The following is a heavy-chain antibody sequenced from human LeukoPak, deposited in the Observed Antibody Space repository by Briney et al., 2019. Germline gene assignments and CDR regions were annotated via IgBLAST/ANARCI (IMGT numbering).Heavy chain of an antibody. CDR3: AIVNKGYSSSSGSPDY. CDR2: IYHSGST. D-gene: IGHD6-6*01. CDR1: GGSISSGGYY. J-gene: IGHJ4*02. Sequence: ASETLSLTCTVSGGSISSGGYYWSWIRQPPGKGLEWIGYIYHSGSTYYNPSLKSRVTISVDRSKNQFSLKLSSVTAADTAVYYCAIVNKGYSSSSGSPDYWGQGTLVTVSS. V-gene: IGHV4-30-2*01.